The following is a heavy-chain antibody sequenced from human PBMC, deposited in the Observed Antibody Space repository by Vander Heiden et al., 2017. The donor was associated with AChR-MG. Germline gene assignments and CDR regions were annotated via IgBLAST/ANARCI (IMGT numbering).Heavy chain of an antibody. CDR3: AKDMVRGVMGYYYYGMDV. CDR2: ISGSGGST. CDR1: GFTFSSYA. Sequence: EVQLLESGGGLVQPGGSLRLSCAASGFTFSSYAMSWVRQAPGKGLEWVSAISGSGGSTYYADSVKGRFTISRDNSKNTLYLQMNSLRAEDTAVYYCAKDMVRGVMGYYYYGMDVWGQGTTVTVS. D-gene: IGHD3-10*01. J-gene: IGHJ6*02. V-gene: IGHV3-23*01.